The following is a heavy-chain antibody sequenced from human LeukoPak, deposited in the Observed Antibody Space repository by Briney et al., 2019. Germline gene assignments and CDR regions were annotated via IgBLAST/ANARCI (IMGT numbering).Heavy chain of an antibody. D-gene: IGHD1-1*01. J-gene: IGHJ4*02. CDR1: GFIFNELY. Sequence: PGGSLRVSCAASGFIFNELYRRWVRQTPGKGLEWISYISGSGHDINYVDSVKGRFTVSRDNAKNSLYLQMNSLSADDTAIYYCARTARSGDIRGQGTLVTVSS. CDR2: ISGSGHDI. V-gene: IGHV3-11*01. CDR3: ARTARSGDI.